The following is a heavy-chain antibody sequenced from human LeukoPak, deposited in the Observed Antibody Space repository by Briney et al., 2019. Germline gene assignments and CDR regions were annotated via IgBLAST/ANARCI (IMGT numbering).Heavy chain of an antibody. CDR3: ANERGYNFGYSFDY. CDR2: IPNDGTKT. Sequence: GGPLRLSCAASGFSFSSYAMHWVRQAPGKGLEWVAAIPNDGTKTYYADSVKGRFTISRDNSKSTLYLQMNSLRAEDTAVYYCANERGYNFGYSFDYWGQGTLVTVSS. CDR1: GFSFSSYA. D-gene: IGHD5-18*01. V-gene: IGHV3-30-3*02. J-gene: IGHJ4*02.